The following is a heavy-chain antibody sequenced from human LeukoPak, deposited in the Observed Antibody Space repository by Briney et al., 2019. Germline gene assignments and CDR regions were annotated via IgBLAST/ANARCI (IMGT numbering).Heavy chain of an antibody. CDR3: ARGVRFLEWADRETPSHFDP. CDR1: GYTFTSYY. D-gene: IGHD3-3*01. V-gene: IGHV1-46*03. CDR2: INPSGGST. Sequence: ASVKVSCKASGYTFTSYYMHWVRQAPGQGLEWMGIINPSGGSTSYAQKFQGRVTMTRDTSTSTVCMELSSLRSEDTAVYYCARGVRFLEWADRETPSHFDPWGQGTLVTVSS. J-gene: IGHJ5*02.